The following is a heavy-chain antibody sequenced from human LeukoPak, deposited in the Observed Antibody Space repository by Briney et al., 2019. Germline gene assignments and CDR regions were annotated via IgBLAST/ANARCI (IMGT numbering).Heavy chain of an antibody. CDR3: ARGGHRYYGSGILQDYNWFDP. CDR2: INPNSGGT. V-gene: IGHV1-2*02. Sequence: ASVEVSCKASGYTFSGYYMHWVRQAPGQGLEWMGWINPNSGGTNYAQKFQGRVTMTRDTSISTAYMELSRLRSDDTAVYCCARGGHRYYGSGILQDYNWFDPWGQGTLVTVSS. CDR1: GYTFSGYY. J-gene: IGHJ5*02. D-gene: IGHD3-10*01.